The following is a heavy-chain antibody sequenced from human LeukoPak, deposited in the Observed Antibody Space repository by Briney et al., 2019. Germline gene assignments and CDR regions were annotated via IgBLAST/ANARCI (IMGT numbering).Heavy chain of an antibody. D-gene: IGHD3-16*01. CDR3: ARDRQFRLHDP. CDR1: GFTFSDYY. CDR2: ISTSGGSA. V-gene: IGHV3-11*01. J-gene: IGHJ5*02. Sequence: GWSLRLSCTASGFTFSDYYMSWLRQAPGKGLEWLSYISTSGGSASYVGSVKGRFTISRHNAKKSVYLQIDSLRAEDTAMYYCARDRQFRLHDPWGQGILVTVSS.